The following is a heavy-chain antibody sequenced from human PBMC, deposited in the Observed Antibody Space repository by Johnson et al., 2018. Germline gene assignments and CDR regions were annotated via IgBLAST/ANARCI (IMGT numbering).Heavy chain of an antibody. J-gene: IGHJ3*02. V-gene: IGHV3-21*01. CDR3: AYDSSGYHAFDI. CDR1: GFTFSSDS. Sequence: VQLVQSGGGLVKPGGSLRLSCAASGFTFSSDSMNWVRQAPGKGLEWVSSISSSSSYIYYADSVKGRFTISRDNAKNSLYLQMNSLRAEDTAVYSCAYDSSGYHAFDIWGQGTMVTVSS. CDR2: ISSSSSYI. D-gene: IGHD3-22*01.